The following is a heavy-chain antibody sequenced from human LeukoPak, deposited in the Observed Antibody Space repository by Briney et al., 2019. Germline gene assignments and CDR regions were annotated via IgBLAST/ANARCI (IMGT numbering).Heavy chain of an antibody. CDR2: ISYDGSNK. J-gene: IGHJ4*02. D-gene: IGHD6-13*01. CDR3: ARDSLAAAGTGPPDY. Sequence: GRSLRLSCAASGFTFSSYAMHWVRQAPVKGLEWVAVISYDGSNKYYADSVKGRFTISRDNSKNTRYLQMNSLRAEDTAVYYCARDSLAAAGTGPPDYWGQGTLVTVSS. V-gene: IGHV3-30-3*01. CDR1: GFTFSSYA.